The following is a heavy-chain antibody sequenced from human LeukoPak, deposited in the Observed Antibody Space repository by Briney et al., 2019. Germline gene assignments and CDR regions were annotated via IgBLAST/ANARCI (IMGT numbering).Heavy chain of an antibody. D-gene: IGHD6-25*01. CDR2: ITSGGST. V-gene: IGHV3-23*01. CDR1: GFTFNSYA. Sequence: GGSLRLSCAASGFTFNSYAMIWVRQAPGKGLEWVSTITSGGSTFYADSVKGRFTISRDNSKNTLYLQMSSLTAEDTAVYSCARRRAATYYFDYWGQGTLVTVSS. J-gene: IGHJ4*02. CDR3: ARRRAATYYFDY.